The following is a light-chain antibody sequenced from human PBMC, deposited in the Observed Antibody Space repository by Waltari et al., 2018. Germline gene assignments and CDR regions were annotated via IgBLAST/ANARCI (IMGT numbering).Light chain of an antibody. CDR3: SSYTNRATLRV. CDR2: EVS. CDR1: SSDIGNYHY. J-gene: IGLJ1*01. Sequence: QSALAQPASVSGSPGQSIAISCPGTSSDIGNYHYVSWYQQHPGKAPKLILYEVSDRPSGVSRRFSGSKSGNKATLTISGLQADDEADYYCSSYTNRATLRVFGTGTKVTVL. V-gene: IGLV2-14*01.